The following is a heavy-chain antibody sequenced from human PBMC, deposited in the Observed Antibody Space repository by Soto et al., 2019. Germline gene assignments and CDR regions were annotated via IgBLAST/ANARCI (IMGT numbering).Heavy chain of an antibody. CDR1: GFTFSSYA. CDR3: AKNKYSGYVFSEINFDY. V-gene: IGHV3-23*01. J-gene: IGHJ4*02. D-gene: IGHD5-12*01. Sequence: PGGSLRLSCAASGFTFSSYAMSWVRQAPGKGLEWVSAISGSGGSTYYADSVKGRLTISRDNSKNTLYLQMNSLRAEDTAVYYCAKNKYSGYVFSEINFDYWGQGTLVTVSS. CDR2: ISGSGGST.